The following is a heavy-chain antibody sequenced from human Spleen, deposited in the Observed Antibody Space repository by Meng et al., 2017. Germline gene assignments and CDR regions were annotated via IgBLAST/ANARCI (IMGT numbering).Heavy chain of an antibody. J-gene: IGHJ4*02. V-gene: IGHV4-31*03. CDR2: IYYIGST. D-gene: IGHD4-11*01. CDR1: GGSISSGIFY. Sequence: QVHLQDSRTALVTPSQTLFPTRTCSGGSISSGIFYLRWIRQHPGKGLEWIGYIYYIGSTYYNPSFKSRVTISVDTSQNNLSLKLSSVTAADSAVYYCARGPTTMAHDFDYWGQGTLVTVSS. CDR3: ARGPTTMAHDFDY.